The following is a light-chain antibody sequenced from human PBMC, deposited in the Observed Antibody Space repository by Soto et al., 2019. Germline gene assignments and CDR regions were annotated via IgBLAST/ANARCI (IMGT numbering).Light chain of an antibody. CDR3: QQRANWPIT. CDR1: QSVSNY. V-gene: IGKV3-11*01. J-gene: IGKJ5*01. CDR2: DAS. Sequence: ETVLTQSPATLSLSPGERATLSCRASQSVSNYLGWYQQKPGQAPRLLIYDASNRAPDIPARFSGSGSGTEFTLTISSLKPEDFAVYYCQQRANWPITFGQGTRLEIK.